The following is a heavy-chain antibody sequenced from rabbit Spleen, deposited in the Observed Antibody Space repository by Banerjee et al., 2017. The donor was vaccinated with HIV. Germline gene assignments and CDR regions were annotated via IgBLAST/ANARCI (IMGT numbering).Heavy chain of an antibody. D-gene: IGHD8-1*01. J-gene: IGHJ6*01. Sequence: QSLEESGGDLVKPGASLTLTCIASGVSFTYSDYMCWVRQPPGKGPEWIACIDAGVSCSTCYATGAKGRFTISKTSSTTVTLQMTSVNAADTATYFGARESGISFSSYGMDLWGQGTLVTVS. CDR2: IDAGVSCST. CDR3: ARESGISFSSYGMDL. V-gene: IGHV1S40*01. CDR1: GVSFTYSDY.